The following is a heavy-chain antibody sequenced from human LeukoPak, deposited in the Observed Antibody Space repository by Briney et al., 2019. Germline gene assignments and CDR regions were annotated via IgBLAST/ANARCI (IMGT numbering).Heavy chain of an antibody. J-gene: IGHJ4*02. CDR1: GYTFTDYY. CDR2: VDPEDGET. V-gene: IGHV1-69-2*01. D-gene: IGHD5-24*01. Sequence: GASVKVSCKASGYTFTDYYMHWVQQAPGKGLEWMGRVDPEDGETIYAEKFQGRVTITADTSTDTAYMELSSLRSEDTAVYYCATHEDTERTRMATTTEVVIDYWGQGTLVTVSS. CDR3: ATHEDTERTRMATTTEVVIDY.